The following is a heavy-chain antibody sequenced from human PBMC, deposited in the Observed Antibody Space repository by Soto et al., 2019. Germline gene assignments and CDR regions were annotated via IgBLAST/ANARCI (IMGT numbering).Heavy chain of an antibody. J-gene: IGHJ5*02. Sequence: SETLSLTCTVSGGSIRSGDYYWSWIRQAPGKGLEWIGSMYYSGTTYYNPSLKSRVTISRDTSKNQFSLRLNSLTAADTAVYYCARLGDTPYNWFDPWGQGTLVTVSS. CDR2: MYYSGTT. CDR1: GGSIRSGDYY. CDR3: ARLGDTPYNWFDP. D-gene: IGHD5-18*01. V-gene: IGHV4-30-4*01.